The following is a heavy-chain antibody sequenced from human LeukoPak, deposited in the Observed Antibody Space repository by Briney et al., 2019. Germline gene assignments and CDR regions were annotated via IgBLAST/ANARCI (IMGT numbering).Heavy chain of an antibody. Sequence: SQTLSLTCAISGDSVSSNSAAWNWIRQSPSRGLEWLGRTYYRSKWYNDYAVSVESRITINPDTSKNQFSLQPNSVTPEDTAVYYCARSGALGYNDYFDYWGQGTLVTVSS. CDR3: ARSGALGYNDYFDY. CDR1: GDSVSSNSAA. J-gene: IGHJ4*02. CDR2: TYYRSKWYN. D-gene: IGHD1-14*01. V-gene: IGHV6-1*01.